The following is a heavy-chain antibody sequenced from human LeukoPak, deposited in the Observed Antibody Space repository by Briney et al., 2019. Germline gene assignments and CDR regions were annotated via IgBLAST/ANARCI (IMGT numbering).Heavy chain of an antibody. Sequence: PGGSLRLSCAASGFTFSTYRMNWVRQAPGKGLEWVSYISSSGSYKYYADSVKGRFTVSRDNAKNSLYLQMNSLRAEDSAVYYCARDYDTLTGYSRFDYWGQGTLVTVSS. V-gene: IGHV3-21*01. J-gene: IGHJ4*02. CDR2: ISSSGSYK. CDR3: ARDYDTLTGYSRFDY. CDR1: GFTFSTYR. D-gene: IGHD3-9*01.